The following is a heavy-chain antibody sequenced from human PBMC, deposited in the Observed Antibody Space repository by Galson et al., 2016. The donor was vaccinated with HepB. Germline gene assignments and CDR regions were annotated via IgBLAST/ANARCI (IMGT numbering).Heavy chain of an antibody. CDR2: IYYSGST. CDR1: GGSISSGDYY. V-gene: IGHV4-30-4*01. CDR3: ARGGGYDYIWGSYRYLGAFDI. J-gene: IGHJ3*02. D-gene: IGHD3-16*02. Sequence: TLSLTCPVSGGSISSGDYYWSWIRQPPGKGLEWIGYIYYSGSTYYNPPLKSRLTTSVGTSKKQFSLKLSSVTAADTAVYYCARGGGYDYIWGSYRYLGAFDIWGQGTMVTVSS.